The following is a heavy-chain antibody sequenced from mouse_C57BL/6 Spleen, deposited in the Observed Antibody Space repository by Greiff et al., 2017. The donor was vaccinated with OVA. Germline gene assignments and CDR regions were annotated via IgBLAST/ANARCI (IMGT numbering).Heavy chain of an antibody. Sequence: EVQRVESGGGLVKPGGSLKLSCAASGFTFSSYAMSWVRQTPEKRLEWVATISDGGSYTYYPDNVKGRFTISRDNAKNNLYLQMSHLKSEDTAMYYCARGITTVVAGGNYAMDYWGQGTSVTVSS. D-gene: IGHD1-1*01. CDR1: GFTFSSYA. CDR3: ARGITTVVAGGNYAMDY. CDR2: ISDGGSYT. J-gene: IGHJ4*01. V-gene: IGHV5-4*01.